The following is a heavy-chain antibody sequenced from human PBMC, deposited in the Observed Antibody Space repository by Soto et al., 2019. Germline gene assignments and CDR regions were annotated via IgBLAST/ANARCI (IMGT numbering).Heavy chain of an antibody. CDR3: ARTYDSNGYANEFDS. Sequence: PSETLSLTCNVSGRSINSYYRSWVRQPPGKGLEWIGYIYDSGITSYNPSLKSRVTMSADTSKNQFSLKLTSVTGADTAVYYCARTYDSNGYANEFDSWGQGSLVTVSS. CDR2: IYDSGIT. CDR1: GRSINSYY. D-gene: IGHD3-22*01. V-gene: IGHV4-59*01. J-gene: IGHJ4*02.